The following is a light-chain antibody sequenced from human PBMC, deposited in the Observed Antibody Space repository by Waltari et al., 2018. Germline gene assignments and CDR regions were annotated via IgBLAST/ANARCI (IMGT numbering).Light chain of an antibody. V-gene: IGKV1-12*01. CDR2: AAS. CDR3: QQGYNTPWT. CDR1: QGINSW. Sequence: DIHMTQSPSSLSASVGDKVTITCRVSQGINSWLAWYQQKPGKAPKLLIYAASSWQSGVPSRFSGSGSGTDYTLTISSLQPEDFATYYCQQGYNTPWTFGQGTKVEIK. J-gene: IGKJ1*01.